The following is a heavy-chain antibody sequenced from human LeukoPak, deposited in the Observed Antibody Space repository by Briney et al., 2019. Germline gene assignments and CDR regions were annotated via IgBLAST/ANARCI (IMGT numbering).Heavy chain of an antibody. Sequence: SVKVSCKASGGTFSSETIRWVRQAPGQGLEGMGRIIPILGITNYAQKFQGRVTIPADKSTRTAYMELSSLRSDDTAVYYCARTRYDYGGLDYWGQGTLVTVSS. CDR2: IIPILGIT. CDR1: GGTFSSET. J-gene: IGHJ4*02. CDR3: ARTRYDYGGLDY. D-gene: IGHD4-23*01. V-gene: IGHV1-69*02.